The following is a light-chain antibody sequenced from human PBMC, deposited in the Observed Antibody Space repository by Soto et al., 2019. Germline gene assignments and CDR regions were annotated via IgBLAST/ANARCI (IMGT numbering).Light chain of an antibody. J-gene: IGKJ3*01. CDR3: QQYNSYLFT. Sequence: DIQMTQSPSTLSASVGDRVTITCRASQSISSWLAWYQQKPGKAPKLLICDASSLESGVPSRFSCSGSGTEFTLTISSLQPDDFATYCCQQYNSYLFTFGPGTKVDIK. CDR1: QSISSW. CDR2: DAS. V-gene: IGKV1-5*01.